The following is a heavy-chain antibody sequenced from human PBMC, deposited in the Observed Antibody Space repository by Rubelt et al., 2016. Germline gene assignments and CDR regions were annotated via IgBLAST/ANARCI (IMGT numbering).Heavy chain of an antibody. CDR3: SWSSGVTVDAKGKYWYFDY. D-gene: IGHD2-8*01. V-gene: IGHV4-59*01. Sequence: QVQLQESGPGLVKPSETLSLTCTVSGGSITSDYWSWLRQPPGKGLQWIASIYHSGSTNSIPSLKSRVTISLDTSKNQFPLKQSCVTASETAVYYWSWSSGVTVDAKGKYWYFDYWGRGTLVSVSS. J-gene: IGHJ2*01. CDR2: IYHSGST. CDR1: GGSITSDY.